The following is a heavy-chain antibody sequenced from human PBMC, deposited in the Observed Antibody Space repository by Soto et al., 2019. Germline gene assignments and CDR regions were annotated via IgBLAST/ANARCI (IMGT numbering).Heavy chain of an antibody. V-gene: IGHV3-30*04. J-gene: IGHJ3*01. D-gene: IGHD2-15*01. CDR1: GFTFSSYA. CDR3: GREPYIRGHYSGGCDV. Sequence: QVQLVESGGGVVQPGRSLRLSCAASGFTFSSYAMHWVRQAPGKGLEWVAVVSHDGKTEYHAASVKGRFTISRDTSANILSLQMNSLRDEDTGVYYWGREPYIRGHYSGGCDVWGQGTMVTVSS. CDR2: VSHDGKTE.